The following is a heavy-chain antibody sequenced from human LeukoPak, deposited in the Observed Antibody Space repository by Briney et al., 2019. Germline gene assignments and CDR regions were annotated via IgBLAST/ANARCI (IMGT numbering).Heavy chain of an antibody. V-gene: IGHV3-7*03. CDR3: AKGPYGDYGYYYYMDV. Sequence: GGSLRLSCAASGFTFSSYWMSWVRQAPGKGLEWVANIKQNGSEKYYVDSVKGRFTISRDNAKNSLYLQMNSLRAEDTAVYYCAKGPYGDYGYYYYMDVWGKGTTVTVSS. J-gene: IGHJ6*03. D-gene: IGHD4-17*01. CDR2: IKQNGSEK. CDR1: GFTFSSYW.